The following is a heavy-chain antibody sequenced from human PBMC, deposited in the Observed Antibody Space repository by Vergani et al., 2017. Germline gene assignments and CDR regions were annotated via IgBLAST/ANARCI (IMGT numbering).Heavy chain of an antibody. CDR1: GITFWKFG. CDR2: ISWNSGAV. J-gene: IGHJ3*01. D-gene: IGHD3-22*01. V-gene: IGHV3-9*01. Sequence: EVDLVESGGGLAQPGGSLRLSCEASGITFWKFGMHWVRQGPGKGLEWVSGISWNSGAVDYADSVRGRFTISRDNAKNSLFLEMNSLRFEDTAVYFCTKGSVDYHDSAGHDYDPYTGFDLWGQGTLVTVSS. CDR3: TKGSVDYHDSAGHDYDPYTGFDL.